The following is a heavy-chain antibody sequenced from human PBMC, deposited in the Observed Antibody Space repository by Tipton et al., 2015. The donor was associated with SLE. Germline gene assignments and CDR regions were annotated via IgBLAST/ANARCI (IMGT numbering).Heavy chain of an antibody. CDR2: INHSGDT. V-gene: IGHV4-34*01. CDR1: GGSFSGYY. CDR3: ARAPGLDRDYYYYYYMDV. J-gene: IGHJ6*03. D-gene: IGHD3/OR15-3a*01. Sequence: LRLSCAVYGGSFSGYYWSWIRQPPGKGLEWIGEINHSGDTNYNPSPKSRVTISVDTSKNQFSLKLKSVTAADTAVYYCARAPGLDRDYYYYYYMDVWGKGTTVTVSS.